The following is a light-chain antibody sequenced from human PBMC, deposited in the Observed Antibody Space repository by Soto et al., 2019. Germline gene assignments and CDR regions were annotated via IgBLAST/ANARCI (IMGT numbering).Light chain of an antibody. CDR2: DVS. V-gene: IGLV2-11*01. J-gene: IGLJ1*01. Sequence: QSALTQPRSVSGSPGQSVTISCTGTSSDVGGYNYVSWYQQHPGKAPKLMIYDVSNRPSGVSNRFSGSKSGNTASLTISGLQAEDEADYYCVSFTTSRSYVFGTGTKLTVL. CDR3: VSFTTSRSYV. CDR1: SSDVGGYNY.